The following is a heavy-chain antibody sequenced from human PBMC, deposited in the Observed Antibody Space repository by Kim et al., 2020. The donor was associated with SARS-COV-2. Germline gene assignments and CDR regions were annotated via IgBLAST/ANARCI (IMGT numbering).Heavy chain of an antibody. J-gene: IGHJ3*02. V-gene: IGHV4-59*08. Sequence: SRVTISVDTSKNQFSLKLSSVTAAGTAVYYCARRALGYCSSTSCYNAFDIWGQGTMVTVSS. D-gene: IGHD2-2*02. CDR3: ARRALGYCSSTSCYNAFDI.